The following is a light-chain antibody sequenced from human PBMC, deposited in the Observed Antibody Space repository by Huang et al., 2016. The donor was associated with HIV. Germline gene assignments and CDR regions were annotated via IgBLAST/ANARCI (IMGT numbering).Light chain of an antibody. CDR1: QSIGTN. CDR2: GAS. CDR3: QHYSNWPPLT. V-gene: IGKV3-15*01. J-gene: IGKJ4*01. Sequence: IILTQSPATLSVSPGEGATLSCRASQSIGTNLAWYQQGPGQAPRLLVYGASTRANGVPFRFSCSGSGTQFNLTLSSLQSEDFATYYCQHYSNWPPLTFGGGTKVDI.